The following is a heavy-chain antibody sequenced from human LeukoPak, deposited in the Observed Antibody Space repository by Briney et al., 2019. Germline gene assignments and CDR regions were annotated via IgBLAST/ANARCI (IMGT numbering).Heavy chain of an antibody. Sequence: PSETLSLTCTVSGGSISSSSYYWGWIRQPPGKGLEWIGSTYYSGSTYYNPSLKSRVTISVDTSKNQFSLKLSSVTAADTAVYYCARDSSSSGVYWGQGTLVTVSS. J-gene: IGHJ4*02. D-gene: IGHD6-6*01. V-gene: IGHV4-39*07. CDR1: GGSISSSSYY. CDR2: TYYSGST. CDR3: ARDSSSSGVY.